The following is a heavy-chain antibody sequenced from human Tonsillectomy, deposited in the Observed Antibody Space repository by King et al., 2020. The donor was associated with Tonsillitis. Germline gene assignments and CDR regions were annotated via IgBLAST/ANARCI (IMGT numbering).Heavy chain of an antibody. J-gene: IGHJ4*02. CDR3: ARGVPPHTLSSFDY. CDR2: IYYSGST. CDR1: GGSISSGGYS. V-gene: IGHV4-30-4*07. D-gene: IGHD1-1*01. Sequence: QLQESGPGLVKPSQTLSLTCAVSGGSISSGGYSWSWIRQPPGKGLEWIGYIYYSGSTYYNPSIKSRVTISVDTSKNQFSLKLSSVTAADTAVYYCARGVPPHTLSSFDYWGQGTLVTVSS.